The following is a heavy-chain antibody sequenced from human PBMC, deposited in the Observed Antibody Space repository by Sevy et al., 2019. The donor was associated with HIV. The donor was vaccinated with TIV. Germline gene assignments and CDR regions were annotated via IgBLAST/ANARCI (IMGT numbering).Heavy chain of an antibody. Sequence: GGSLRLSCAASGFTFSSYGMHWVRQAPGKGLEWVAVIWYDGSNKYYADSVKGRFTISRDNSNNTLYLQMNSLTAEDTAVYYCARDRQDIGVVSAAMQRGGTGCYCYYMDVCGKGTTVTVSS. CDR1: GFTFSSYG. CDR2: IWYDGSNK. CDR3: ARDRQDIGVVSAAMQRGGTGCYCYYMDV. J-gene: IGHJ6*03. D-gene: IGHD2-2*01. V-gene: IGHV3-33*01.